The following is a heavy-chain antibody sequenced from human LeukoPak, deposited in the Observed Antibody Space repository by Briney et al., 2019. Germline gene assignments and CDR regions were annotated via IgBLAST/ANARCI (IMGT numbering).Heavy chain of an antibody. CDR2: IYYSGST. V-gene: IGHV4-39*01. CDR3: ARLDAALDY. Sequence: SKTLSLTCTVSGGSISSSSYYWGWIRQPPGKGLEWIGSIYYSGSTYYNPSLKSRVTISVDTSKNQFSLKLSSVTAADTAVYYCARLDAALDYWGQGTLVTVSS. J-gene: IGHJ4*02. D-gene: IGHD5-24*01. CDR1: GGSISSSSYY.